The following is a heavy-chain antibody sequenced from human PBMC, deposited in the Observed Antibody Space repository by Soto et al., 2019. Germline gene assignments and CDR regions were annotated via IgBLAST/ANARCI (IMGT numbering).Heavy chain of an antibody. CDR1: GFTFENYP. D-gene: IGHD3-10*01. Sequence: EVQLLESGGGLGQPGGSLRLSCATSGFTFENYPLAWVRQSAGKGLQWVSSISGSGAERSYADSVKGRFTISRDDSQNTMHLQMNSLRVDDTARYYCAKGSLIFGEGVYASFDTWGQGTLVVVSS. CDR2: ISGSGAER. CDR3: AKGSLIFGEGVYASFDT. J-gene: IGHJ5*02. V-gene: IGHV3-23*01.